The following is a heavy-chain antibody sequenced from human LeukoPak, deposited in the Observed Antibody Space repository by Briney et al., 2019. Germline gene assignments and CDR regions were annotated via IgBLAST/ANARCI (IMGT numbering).Heavy chain of an antibody. Sequence: GGSLRPSCAASGFTFSSYGMHWVRQAPGKGLEWVAVIWYDGSNKYYADSVKGRFTISRDNSKNTLYLQMNSLRAEDTAVYYCARAAIPGCSSTSCYRYYGMDVWGQGTTVTVSS. J-gene: IGHJ6*02. CDR2: IWYDGSNK. CDR1: GFTFSSYG. CDR3: ARAAIPGCSSTSCYRYYGMDV. V-gene: IGHV3-33*08. D-gene: IGHD2-2*01.